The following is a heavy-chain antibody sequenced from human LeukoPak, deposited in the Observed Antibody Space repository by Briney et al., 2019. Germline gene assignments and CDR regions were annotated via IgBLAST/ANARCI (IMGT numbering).Heavy chain of an antibody. V-gene: IGHV4-31*03. J-gene: IGHJ4*02. CDR2: IYYSGST. D-gene: IGHD6-6*01. Sequence: PSETLSLTCTVSGGSISSGGYYWSWIRQRPGKGLEWIGYIYYSGSTYYNPSLKSRVTISVDTSKNQFSLKLSSVTAADTAVYYCARWIAARPPARYFDYWGQGTLVTVSS. CDR3: ARWIAARPPARYFDY. CDR1: GGSISSGGYY.